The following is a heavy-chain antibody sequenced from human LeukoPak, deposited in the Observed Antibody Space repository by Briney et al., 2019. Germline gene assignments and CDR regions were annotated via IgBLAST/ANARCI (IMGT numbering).Heavy chain of an antibody. D-gene: IGHD3-10*01. Sequence: ASVKVSCKASGYTFTSYYMHWVRQAPGQGLEWMGIINPSGGSTSYAQKFQGRVTMTRDMSTSTVYMELSSLRAEDTAVYYCAKDPYYYGSGSYRLFDPWGQGTLVTVSS. J-gene: IGHJ5*02. CDR1: GYTFTSYY. CDR3: AKDPYYYGSGSYRLFDP. CDR2: INPSGGST. V-gene: IGHV1-46*01.